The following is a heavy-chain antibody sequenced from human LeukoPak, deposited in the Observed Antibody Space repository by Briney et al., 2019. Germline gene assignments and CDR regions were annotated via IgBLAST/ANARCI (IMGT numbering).Heavy chain of an antibody. V-gene: IGHV4-34*01. CDR2: INHSGST. J-gene: IGHJ6*02. D-gene: IGHD2-2*01. CDR3: ARVVPAAYGMDV. CDR1: GFTFSTYG. Sequence: GSLRLSCAASGFTFSTYGMSWVRQPPGKGLEWIGEINHSGSTNYNPSLKSRVTISVDTSKNQFSLKLSSVTAADTAVYYCARVVPAAYGMDVWGQGTTVTVSS.